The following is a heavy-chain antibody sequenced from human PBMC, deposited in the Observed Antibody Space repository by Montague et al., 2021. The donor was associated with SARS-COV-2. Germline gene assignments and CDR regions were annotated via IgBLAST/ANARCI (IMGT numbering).Heavy chain of an antibody. J-gene: IGHJ6*03. CDR2: INSDGSST. V-gene: IGHV3-74*01. Sequence: SRRLSCAASGFPFSSYWMHWVRQAPGKGLVWVSRINSDGSSTSYADSVKGRFTISRDNAKNTLYLQMNSLRAEDTAVYYCARATEWRGYYYYYYMDVWGKGTTVTVSS. CDR3: ARATEWRGYYYYYYMDV. D-gene: IGHD1-14*01. CDR1: GFPFSSYW.